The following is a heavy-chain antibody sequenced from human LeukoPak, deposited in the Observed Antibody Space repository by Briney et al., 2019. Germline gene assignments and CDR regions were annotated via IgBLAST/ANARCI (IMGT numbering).Heavy chain of an antibody. CDR2: IKSKTDGGTT. J-gene: IGHJ6*02. Sequence: GGSLRLSCAASGFTFSSYAMSWVRQAPGKGLEWVGRIKSKTDGGTTDYAAPVKGRFTISRDDSKNTLYLQMNSLKTEDTAVYYCTTDADTASMDVWGQGTTVTVSS. CDR1: GFTFSSYA. CDR3: TTDADTASMDV. D-gene: IGHD5-18*01. V-gene: IGHV3-15*01.